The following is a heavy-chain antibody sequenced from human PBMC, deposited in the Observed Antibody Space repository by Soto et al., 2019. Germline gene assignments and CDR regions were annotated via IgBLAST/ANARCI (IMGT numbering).Heavy chain of an antibody. V-gene: IGHV4-39*01. J-gene: IGHJ6*02. CDR1: GGSISSSSYY. CDR2: IYYSGST. D-gene: IGHD6-19*01. Sequence: SETLSLTCTVSGGSISSSSYYWGWIRQPPGKGLEWIGSIYYSGSTYYNPSLKSRVTISVDTSKNQFSLKLSSVTAADTAVYYCARQQWLVGYYYYGMDVWGQGTTVTV. CDR3: ARQQWLVGYYYYGMDV.